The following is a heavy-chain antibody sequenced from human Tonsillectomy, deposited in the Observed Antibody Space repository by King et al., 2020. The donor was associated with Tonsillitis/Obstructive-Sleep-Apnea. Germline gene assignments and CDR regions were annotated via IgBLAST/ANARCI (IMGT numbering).Heavy chain of an antibody. D-gene: IGHD3-22*01. CDR1: GGSISSGGYS. J-gene: IGHJ4*02. Sequence: QLQLQESGSGLVKPSQTLSLTCAVSGGSISSGGYSWSWIRQPPGKGLEWIGYIYHSGSTYYNPSLKSRVTISVDRSKNQFSLKLSSVTAADTAVYYCASGYDIGGYYYEGPGYYFDYWGQGTLVTVSS. V-gene: IGHV4-30-2*01. CDR2: IYHSGST. CDR3: ASGYDIGGYYYEGPGYYFDY.